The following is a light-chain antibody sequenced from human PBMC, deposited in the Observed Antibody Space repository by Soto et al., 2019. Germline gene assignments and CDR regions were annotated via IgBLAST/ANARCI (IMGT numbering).Light chain of an antibody. J-gene: IGKJ4*01. CDR3: QQAYTFVT. CDR1: GDISTY. Sequence: DIEMTQSPSSVSASVGDRVTITCRASGDISTYLSWYQQEPGKAPLLLISSATSLQTGVPPRFSGSGSGTDFTLTITNLQPEDFATYFCQQAYTFVTFGGGTRVEV. V-gene: IGKV1-12*01. CDR2: SAT.